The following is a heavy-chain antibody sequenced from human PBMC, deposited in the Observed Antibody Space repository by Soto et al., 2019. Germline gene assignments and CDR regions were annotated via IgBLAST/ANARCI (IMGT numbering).Heavy chain of an antibody. CDR2: IIPILGIA. J-gene: IGHJ5*02. V-gene: IGHV1-69*02. CDR1: GGTFSSYT. CDR3: ARGIAAAGISWFDP. D-gene: IGHD6-13*01. Sequence: SVKVSCKASGGTFSSYTISWVRQAPGQGLEWMGRIIPILGIANYAQKFQGRVTITADKSTSTAYMELSSLRSEDTAVYYCARGIAAAGISWFDPWGQGTLVTVSS.